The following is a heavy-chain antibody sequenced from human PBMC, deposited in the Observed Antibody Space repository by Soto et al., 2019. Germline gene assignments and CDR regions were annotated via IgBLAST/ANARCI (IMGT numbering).Heavy chain of an antibody. CDR3: ANRNDYGSGSYFPFDH. V-gene: IGHV3-23*01. D-gene: IGHD3-10*01. J-gene: IGHJ4*02. Sequence: EVQLLESGGGLVQPGGSLRLSCAASGFTFSSYGMSWLRQAPGEGLEWVSSVSGSGGSTYYADSVNGRFTSSRDNSKNALYLQMSSLRAEDTAVYYCANRNDYGSGSYFPFDHWGQGTLVTVSS. CDR1: GFTFSSYG. CDR2: VSGSGGST.